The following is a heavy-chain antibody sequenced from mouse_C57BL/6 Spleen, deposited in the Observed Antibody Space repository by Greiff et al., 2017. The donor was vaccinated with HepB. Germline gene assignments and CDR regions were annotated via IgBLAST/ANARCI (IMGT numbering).Heavy chain of an antibody. Sequence: QVQLKQSGPGLVQPSQSLSITCTVSGFSLTSYGVHWVRQSPGKGLEWLGVIWSGGSTDYNAAFISRLSISKDNSKSQVFFKMNSLQADDTAIYYCARRGYGSSYNYAMDYWGQGTSVTVSS. CDR2: IWSGGST. D-gene: IGHD1-1*01. V-gene: IGHV2-2*01. CDR1: GFSLTSYG. CDR3: ARRGYGSSYNYAMDY. J-gene: IGHJ4*01.